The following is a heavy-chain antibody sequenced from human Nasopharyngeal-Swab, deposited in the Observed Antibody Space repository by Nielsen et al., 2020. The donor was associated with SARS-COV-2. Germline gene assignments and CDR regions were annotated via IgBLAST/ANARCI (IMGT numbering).Heavy chain of an antibody. CDR1: GFNLSDYY. V-gene: IGHV3-11*04. Sequence: GEFLEICWACCGFNLSDYYMSWIRQAPGKGLEWVSYISSSGSTIYYADSVKGRFTISRDNAKNSLYLQMNSLRAEDTAVYYCARRGGYGTPVDYWGQGTLVTVSS. D-gene: IGHD5-18*01. CDR2: ISSSGSTI. J-gene: IGHJ4*02. CDR3: ARRGGYGTPVDY.